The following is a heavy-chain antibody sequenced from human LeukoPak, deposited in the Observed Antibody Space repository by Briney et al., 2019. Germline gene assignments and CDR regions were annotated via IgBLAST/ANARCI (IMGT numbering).Heavy chain of an antibody. CDR3: AMRGDSSGYYYVNPRFDY. Sequence: SGGSLRLSCAASGFSFTTYSMNWVRQAPGKGLEWVSYISISSSSVYYADSVKGRFTISRDNAKNSLYLQMNSLRAEDTAIYYCAMRGDSSGYYYVNPRFDYWGQGTLVTVSS. CDR1: GFSFTTYS. V-gene: IGHV3-48*04. D-gene: IGHD3-22*01. J-gene: IGHJ4*02. CDR2: ISISSSSV.